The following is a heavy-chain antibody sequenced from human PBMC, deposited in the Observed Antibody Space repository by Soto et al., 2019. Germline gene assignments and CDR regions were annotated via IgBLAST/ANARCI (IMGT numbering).Heavy chain of an antibody. D-gene: IGHD2-15*01. J-gene: IGHJ4*02. CDR3: ARGVVVVAATLFDY. CDR1: GFTFSSYS. Sequence: GGFLRLSCAASGFTFSSYSMNWVRQAPGKGLEWVSYISSSSSTIYYADSVKGRFTISRDNAKNSLYLQMNSLRAEDTAVYYCARGVVVVAATLFDYWGQGTLVTVSS. CDR2: ISSSSSTI. V-gene: IGHV3-48*01.